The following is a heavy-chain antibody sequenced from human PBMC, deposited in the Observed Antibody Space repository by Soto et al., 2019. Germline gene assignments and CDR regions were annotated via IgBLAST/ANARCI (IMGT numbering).Heavy chain of an antibody. D-gene: IGHD6-13*01. Sequence: GGSLRLSCAASGFTFSDHYMDWVRQAPGKGLEWVGRTRNKANSYTTEYAASVKGRFTISRDDSKNSLYLQMNSLKTEDTAVYYCARVVTWYSAFDIWGQGTMVTVSS. CDR1: GFTFSDHY. V-gene: IGHV3-72*01. J-gene: IGHJ3*02. CDR3: ARVVTWYSAFDI. CDR2: TRNKANSYTT.